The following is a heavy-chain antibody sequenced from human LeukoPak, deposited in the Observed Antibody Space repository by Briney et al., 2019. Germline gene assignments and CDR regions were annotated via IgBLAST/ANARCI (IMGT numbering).Heavy chain of an antibody. Sequence: ASVKVSCKASGGTFSSYAISWVRQAPGQGLEWMGGIIPIFGTANYAQKFQGRVTITADVSTTTAYMELSSLRSNDTAIYYCARVPDGPDTLHYYYIDVWGKGTTVTVSS. CDR3: ARVPDGPDTLHYYYIDV. J-gene: IGHJ6*03. CDR1: GGTFSSYA. CDR2: IIPIFGTA. D-gene: IGHD1-14*01. V-gene: IGHV1-69*13.